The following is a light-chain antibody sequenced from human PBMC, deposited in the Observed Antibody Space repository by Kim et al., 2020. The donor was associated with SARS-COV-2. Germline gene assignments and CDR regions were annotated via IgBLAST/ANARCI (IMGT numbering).Light chain of an antibody. CDR1: QVITNGY. CDR2: DVS. J-gene: IGKJ4*01. CDR3: QQHATAPLT. Sequence: LSPGEGVTLSCRASQVITNGYLAWYQQKPGQAPRLLMYDVSTRATGIPDRFSGRGSGTDFTLTINRLESEDFAVYYCQQHATAPLTFGGGTKLEI. V-gene: IGKV3D-20*02.